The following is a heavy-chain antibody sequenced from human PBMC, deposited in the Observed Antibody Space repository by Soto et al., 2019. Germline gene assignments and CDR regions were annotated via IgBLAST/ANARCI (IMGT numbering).Heavy chain of an antibody. D-gene: IGHD1-1*01. Sequence: DVQLVESGGGLIKPGESLRLSCAAFGLTVSGKKYVAWVRHAPGKGLEWVSALYDVDGSFYADSVKGRFTTSSDSSKTTVYLQMNGLRPDDTAVYYCASWHEREHAYDVWGQGTTVTVSS. CDR2: LYDVDGS. J-gene: IGHJ3*01. CDR3: ASWHEREHAYDV. CDR1: GLTVSGKKY. V-gene: IGHV3-53*01.